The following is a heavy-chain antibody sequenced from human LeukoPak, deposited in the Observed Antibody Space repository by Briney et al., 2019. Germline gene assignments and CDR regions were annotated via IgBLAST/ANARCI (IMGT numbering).Heavy chain of an antibody. Sequence: GGSLRLSCVSSGFSFSNYAMSWVRQAPGKGLEWVSSISGSGGSTHYADSVKGRFTISRDKTKNTLYLQMNSLRAEDTAVYYCAKDLVGATLPDYWGQGTLVTVSS. D-gene: IGHD1-26*01. J-gene: IGHJ4*02. CDR1: GFSFSNYA. CDR3: AKDLVGATLPDY. CDR2: ISGSGGST. V-gene: IGHV3-23*01.